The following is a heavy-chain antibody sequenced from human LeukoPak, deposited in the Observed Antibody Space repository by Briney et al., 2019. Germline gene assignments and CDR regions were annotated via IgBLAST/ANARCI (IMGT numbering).Heavy chain of an antibody. CDR1: GGTFSSYA. D-gene: IGHD2-2*01. V-gene: IGHV1-69*05. CDR2: IIPIFGTA. J-gene: IGHJ4*02. CDR3: ARDLFCSSTSCYDY. Sequence: SVKVSCKASGGTFSSYAISWVRQAPGQGLEWMGGIIPIFGTANCAQKFQGRVTITTDESTSTAYMELSSLRSEDTAVYYCARDLFCSSTSCYDYWGQGTLVTVSS.